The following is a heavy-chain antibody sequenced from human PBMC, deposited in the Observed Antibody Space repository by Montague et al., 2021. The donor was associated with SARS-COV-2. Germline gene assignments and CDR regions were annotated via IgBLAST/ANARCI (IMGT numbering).Heavy chain of an antibody. CDR1: GFTFSNYG. CDR2: ISDTGDNT. CDR3: AKSTHYYASGTYYNTDYFDH. Sequence: SLRLSCAASGFTFSNYGMSWVRQAPGKGLEWVSLISDTGDNTHYADSVKGRFTISRDNSKNTVLLQMNSLRAEDTAVYYCAKSTHYYASGTYYNTDYFDHWGQGTLVTVSS. J-gene: IGHJ4*02. V-gene: IGHV3-23*01. D-gene: IGHD3-10*01.